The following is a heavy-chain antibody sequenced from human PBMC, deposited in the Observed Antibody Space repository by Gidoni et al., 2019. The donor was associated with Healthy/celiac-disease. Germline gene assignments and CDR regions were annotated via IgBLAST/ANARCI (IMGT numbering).Heavy chain of an antibody. J-gene: IGHJ4*02. V-gene: IGHV3-21*01. Sequence: EVQLVESGGGLVKPGGSLRLSCAASGFTFSSYSMNWVRQAPGKGLEWVSSISSSSSYIYYADSVKGRFTISRDNAKNSLYLQMNSLRAEDTAVYYCARDLITIYDSSPFDYWGQGTLVTVSS. CDR2: ISSSSSYI. CDR1: GFTFSSYS. CDR3: ARDLITIYDSSPFDY. D-gene: IGHD3-22*01.